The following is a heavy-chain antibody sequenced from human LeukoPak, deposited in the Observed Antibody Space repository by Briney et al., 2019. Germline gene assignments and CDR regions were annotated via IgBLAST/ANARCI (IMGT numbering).Heavy chain of an antibody. J-gene: IGHJ4*02. D-gene: IGHD6-6*01. V-gene: IGHV3-49*04. Sequence: PGRSQRLLHSSSGYTYGLYAKSGVRHAPAKGRECGSFIRSKAYGGTTEYAASVKGRFTISRDNSKSIAYLQMNSLKTEDTAVYYCTGSYSSLGYWGQGNRVIVSS. CDR2: IRSKAYGGTT. CDR1: GYTYGLYA. CDR3: TGSYSSLGY.